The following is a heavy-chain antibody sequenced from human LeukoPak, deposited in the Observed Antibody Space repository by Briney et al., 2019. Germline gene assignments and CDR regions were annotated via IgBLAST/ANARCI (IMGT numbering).Heavy chain of an antibody. Sequence: PGGSLRLSCAASGFTFSSCAMSWVRQAPGKGLEWVSYISRSGSTIYYADSVEGRFTISRDNAKNSLYLQMNSLRDEDTAVYYCARDTEHLYFVFDYWGQGTLVTVSS. D-gene: IGHD2-2*02. CDR2: ISRSGSTI. J-gene: IGHJ4*02. CDR1: GFTFSSCA. V-gene: IGHV3-48*02. CDR3: ARDTEHLYFVFDY.